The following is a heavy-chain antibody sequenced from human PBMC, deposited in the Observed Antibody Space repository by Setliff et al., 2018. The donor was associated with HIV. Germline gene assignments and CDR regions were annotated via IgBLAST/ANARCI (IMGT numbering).Heavy chain of an antibody. Sequence: SETLSLTCTVSGGSISSSSYFWGWIRQPPGKGLEWIGSIYYSGSTYYNPSLKSRFTISVDTSKNQFSLKVNSVTAADTAVYYCARGARLLAGYSDRWDYYYMAVWCKGTTVTVSS. CDR1: GGSISSSSYF. CDR2: IYYSGST. CDR3: ARGARLLAGYSDRWDYYYMAV. D-gene: IGHD6-13*01. V-gene: IGHV4-39*07. J-gene: IGHJ6*03.